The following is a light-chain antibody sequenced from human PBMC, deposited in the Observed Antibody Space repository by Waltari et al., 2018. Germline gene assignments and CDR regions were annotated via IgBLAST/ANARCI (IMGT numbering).Light chain of an antibody. CDR2: ENN. Sequence: QSVLTQPPSASGTPGQRATISCSGSSSNIGSNTVNWCQQLPGTAPKLLIYENNQRPSGVPDRFSGSKSGTSASLAITGLQSEDEADYYCAAWDDSLNGVVFGGGTKLAVL. CDR3: AAWDDSLNGVV. CDR1: SSNIGSNT. J-gene: IGLJ3*02. V-gene: IGLV1-44*01.